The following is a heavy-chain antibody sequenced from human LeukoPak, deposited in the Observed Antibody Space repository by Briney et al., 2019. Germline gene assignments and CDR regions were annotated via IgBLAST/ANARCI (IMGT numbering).Heavy chain of an antibody. V-gene: IGHV4-4*07. CDR2: IFASGGT. Sequence: SETLSLTCIVSGGSISSYYWSWIRQPAGKGLEWIGRIFASGGTDYNPSLNSRVTMSLDTSKNQFSLKLSSVTAADTAVYYCARVGRVAVAGTPYYYFYMDVWGTGTTVTVSS. CDR3: ARVGRVAVAGTPYYYFYMDV. J-gene: IGHJ6*03. D-gene: IGHD6-19*01. CDR1: GGSISSYY.